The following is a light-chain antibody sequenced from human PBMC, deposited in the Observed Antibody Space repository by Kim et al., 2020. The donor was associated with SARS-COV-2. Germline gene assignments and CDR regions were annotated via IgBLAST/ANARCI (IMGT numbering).Light chain of an antibody. CDR3: HHLTSSPYYS. CDR2: ATS. J-gene: IGKJ2*03. Sequence: SPGERATHSCRTSQSMSAGYLTWYQQKPGQAPRPLMYATSIRATGIPDRFSGSESGTDFILTINRLEPEDSAFYYCHHLTSSPYYSFGQGTKLEI. CDR1: QSMSAGY. V-gene: IGKV3-20*01.